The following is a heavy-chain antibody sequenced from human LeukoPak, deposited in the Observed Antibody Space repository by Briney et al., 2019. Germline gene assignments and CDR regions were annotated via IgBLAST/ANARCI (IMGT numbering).Heavy chain of an antibody. CDR3: AHSGINYYGSRYAFDI. Sequence: ESGPTLVNPTQTLTLTCTFSGFSLSTSGVGVAWIRQPPEKALEWLALIYYNDDRRYSPSLKSRLTITKDTSKNQVVLTMTNMDPVDTATYYCAHSGINYYGSRYAFDIWGQGTMVTVSS. CDR1: GFSLSTSGVG. CDR2: IYYNDDR. V-gene: IGHV2-5*01. J-gene: IGHJ3*02. D-gene: IGHD3-22*01.